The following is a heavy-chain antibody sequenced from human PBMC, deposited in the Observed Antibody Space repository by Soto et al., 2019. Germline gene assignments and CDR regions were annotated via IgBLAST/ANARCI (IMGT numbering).Heavy chain of an antibody. V-gene: IGHV4-59*08. D-gene: IGHD5-18*01. Sequence: ETLSLTCTVSGGSISSYYWSWIRQPPGKGLEWIGYIYYSGSTNYNPSLKSRVTISVDTSKNQFSLKLSSVTAADTAVYYCARQKIQDYYYYYMDVWGKGTTVTVSS. CDR2: IYYSGST. CDR1: GGSISSYY. J-gene: IGHJ6*03. CDR3: ARQKIQDYYYYYMDV.